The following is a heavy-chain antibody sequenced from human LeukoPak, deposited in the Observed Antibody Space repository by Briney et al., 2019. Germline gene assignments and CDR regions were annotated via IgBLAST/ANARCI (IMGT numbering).Heavy chain of an antibody. Sequence: GGSLRLSCAASGFTFSSYSINWVRQAPGKGLEWVSYITSTSSSIYYAASVQGRFTISRDNAKNSLYLQMNSLRAKDTAVYYCAELGITMIGGVWGKGTTVTISS. CDR3: AELGITMIGGV. D-gene: IGHD3-10*02. V-gene: IGHV3-48*04. CDR1: GFTFSSYS. CDR2: ITSTSSSI. J-gene: IGHJ6*04.